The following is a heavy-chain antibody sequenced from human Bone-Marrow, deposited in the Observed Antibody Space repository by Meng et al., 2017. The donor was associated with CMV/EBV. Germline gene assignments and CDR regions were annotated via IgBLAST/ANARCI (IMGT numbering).Heavy chain of an antibody. CDR2: IYYSGST. J-gene: IGHJ4*02. CDR3: ARQPRYQLPVD. V-gene: IGHV4-39*01. D-gene: IGHD2-2*01. Sequence: GSLRLSCTVSGGSISSSSYYWGWIRQPPGKGLEWIGSIYYSGSTYYNPSLKSRVTISVDTSKNQFSLKLSSVTAADTAVYYCARQPRYQLPVDWGPGNLVNVAS. CDR1: GGSISSSSYY.